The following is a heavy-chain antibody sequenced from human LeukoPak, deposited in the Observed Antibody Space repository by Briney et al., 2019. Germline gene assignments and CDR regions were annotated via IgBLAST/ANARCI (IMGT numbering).Heavy chain of an antibody. CDR1: GSSISSSSYY. CDR2: IYYGGTA. J-gene: IGHJ5*02. D-gene: IGHD2-8*01. V-gene: IGHV4-39*02. Sequence: PSETLSLTCTVSGSSISSSSYYWGWIRQPPGKGLEWVGSIYYGGTAYYNPTLKSRVTISVDTSKNQFSLKLSSVTAADAAVYYCVRENCANGVCYTGGRNWLDPWGQGTLVTVSS. CDR3: VRENCANGVCYTGGRNWLDP.